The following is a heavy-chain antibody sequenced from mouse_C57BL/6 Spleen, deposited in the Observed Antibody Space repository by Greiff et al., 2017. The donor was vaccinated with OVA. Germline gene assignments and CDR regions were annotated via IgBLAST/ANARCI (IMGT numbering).Heavy chain of an antibody. D-gene: IGHD1-1*01. CDR2: INPNNGGT. Sequence: VQLQQSGPELVKPGASVKIPCKASGYTFTDYNMDWVKQSPGKSLEWIGDINPNNGGTIYNQKFKGKATLTVDKSSSTAYMELRSLTSEDTGVYYCARSHYCGSSYWYFDGWGTGTTVTAAS. CDR1: GYTFTDYN. V-gene: IGHV1-18*01. J-gene: IGHJ1*03. CDR3: ARSHYCGSSYWYFDG.